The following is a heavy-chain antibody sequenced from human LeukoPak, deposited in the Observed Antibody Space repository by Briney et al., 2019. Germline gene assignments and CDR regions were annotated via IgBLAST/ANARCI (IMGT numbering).Heavy chain of an antibody. CDR1: GFTFSSYG. V-gene: IGHV3-30*18. Sequence: GGSLRLSCAASGFTFSSYGMHWARQAPGKGLEWVAVISYDGSNKYYADSVKGRFTISRDNSKNTLYLQMNSLRAEDTAVYYCAKASGPSYFQHWGQGTLVTVSS. D-gene: IGHD6-19*01. CDR3: AKASGPSYFQH. J-gene: IGHJ1*01. CDR2: ISYDGSNK.